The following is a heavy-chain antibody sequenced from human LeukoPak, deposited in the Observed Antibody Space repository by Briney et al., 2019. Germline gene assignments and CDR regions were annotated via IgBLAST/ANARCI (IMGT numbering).Heavy chain of an antibody. CDR2: ISGSGGST. CDR1: GFTFSSYA. D-gene: IGHD5-12*01. V-gene: IGHV3-23*01. J-gene: IGHJ3*02. CDR3: AKDHVDIVDAFDI. Sequence: GGSLRLSCAASGFTFSSYAMSWVRQAPGKGLEWVSAISGSGGSTYYADSVKGRFTISRDNSKNTLYPQMNSLRAEDTAVYYCAKDHVDIVDAFDIWGQGTMLTVSS.